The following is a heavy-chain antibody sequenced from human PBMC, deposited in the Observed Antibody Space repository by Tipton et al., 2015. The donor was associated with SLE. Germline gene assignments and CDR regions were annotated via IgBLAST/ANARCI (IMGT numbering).Heavy chain of an antibody. D-gene: IGHD2-2*01. CDR3: ARVVVVVVPAATDWFDP. Sequence: TLSLTCAVSGYSISSGYYWGWIRQPPGKGLEWIGSIYHSGSTYYNPSLKSRVTISVDTSKNQFSLKLGSVTAADTAVYYCARVVVVVVPAATDWFDPWGQGTLVTVSS. CDR1: GYSISSGYY. J-gene: IGHJ5*02. CDR2: IYHSGST. V-gene: IGHV4-38-2*01.